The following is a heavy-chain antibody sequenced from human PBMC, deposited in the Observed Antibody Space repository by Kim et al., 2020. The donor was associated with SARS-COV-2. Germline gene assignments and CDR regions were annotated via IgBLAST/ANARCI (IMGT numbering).Heavy chain of an antibody. CDR3: AGVWRRAARGFDP. Sequence: SETLSLTCAVYGGSFSGYYWSWIRQPPGKGLEWIGEINHSGSTNYNPSPKSRVTISVDTSKYQFSLKLSCVTAADTAVYYFAGVWRRAARGFDPWGQGTLVSV. V-gene: IGHV4-34*01. J-gene: IGHJ5*02. CDR2: INHSGST. CDR1: GGSFSGYY. D-gene: IGHD6-6*01.